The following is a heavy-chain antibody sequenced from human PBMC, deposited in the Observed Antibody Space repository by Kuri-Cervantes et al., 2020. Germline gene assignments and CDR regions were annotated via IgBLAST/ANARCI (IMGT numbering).Heavy chain of an antibody. CDR3: ARRGPGLD. V-gene: IGHV3-9*01. D-gene: IGHD6-25*01. CDR1: GFTFDDYA. CDR2: ISWNSGSI. J-gene: IGHJ4*02. Sequence: GGSLRLSCAASGFTFDDYAMHWVRQAPGKGLEWVSGISWNSGSIGYADSVTGRFTISRDNAKKSVYLQMNSLRVEDTAVYYCARRGPGLDWGQGTLVTVSS.